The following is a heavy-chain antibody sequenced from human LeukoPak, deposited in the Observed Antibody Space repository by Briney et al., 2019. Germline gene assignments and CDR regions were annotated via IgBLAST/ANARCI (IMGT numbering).Heavy chain of an antibody. Sequence: GGSLRLSCAASGFTVSSNYMSWVRQAPGKGLEWVSVIYSGGSTYYADSVKGRFTISRDNSKSTLYLQMNSLRAEDTAVYYCARERRYRSSTSCHFRSYYYYYYMDVWGKGTTVNVSS. V-gene: IGHV3-66*02. J-gene: IGHJ6*03. D-gene: IGHD2-2*01. CDR1: GFTVSSNY. CDR3: ARERRYRSSTSCHFRSYYYYYYMDV. CDR2: IYSGGST.